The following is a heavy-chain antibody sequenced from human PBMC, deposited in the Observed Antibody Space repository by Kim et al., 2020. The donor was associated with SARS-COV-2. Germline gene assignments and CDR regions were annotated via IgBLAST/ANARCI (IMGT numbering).Heavy chain of an antibody. CDR3: ARDARTYSYGFGVGY. J-gene: IGHJ4*02. Sequence: GEAVKGRFTISRDNSKNTLYLQRNTLRAGDTAVYYCARDARTYSYGFGVGYWGQGTLVSVSS. D-gene: IGHD5-18*01. V-gene: IGHV3-30*01.